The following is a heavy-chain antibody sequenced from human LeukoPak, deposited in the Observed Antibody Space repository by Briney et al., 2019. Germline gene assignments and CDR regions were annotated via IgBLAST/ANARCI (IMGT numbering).Heavy chain of an antibody. CDR3: ARSLSPIVVVTALDAFDV. CDR2: IIPIFGTA. CDR1: GGTFSSYA. V-gene: IGHV1-69*13. J-gene: IGHJ3*01. Sequence: ASVTVSCKASGGTFSSYAISWVRQAPGQGLEWMGGIIPIFGTANYAQKFQGRVTITADESTSTAYMELSSLRSEDTAVYYCARSLSPIVVVTALDAFDVWGQGTMVTVSS. D-gene: IGHD2-21*02.